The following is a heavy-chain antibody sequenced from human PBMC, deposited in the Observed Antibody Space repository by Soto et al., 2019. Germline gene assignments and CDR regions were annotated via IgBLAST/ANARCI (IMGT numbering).Heavy chain of an antibody. CDR3: ARASNKRGYSYGPDY. Sequence: PSETWPLTCTVSVGSTRSSSGSWFRQPPGKGLEWIGYFYYSGSTNYNPSLKSRVTISVDTSKNQFSLKLSSVTAADTAVYYCARASNKRGYSYGPDYWGQGTLVTVSS. CDR1: VGSTRSSS. V-gene: IGHV4-59*08. J-gene: IGHJ4*02. CDR2: FYYSGST. D-gene: IGHD5-18*01.